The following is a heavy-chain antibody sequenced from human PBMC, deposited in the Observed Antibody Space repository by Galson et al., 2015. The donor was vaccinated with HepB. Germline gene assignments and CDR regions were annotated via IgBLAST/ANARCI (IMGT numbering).Heavy chain of an antibody. Sequence: QSGAEVKKPGESLRTSCKGSGYSFTSYWISWVRQMPGKGLEWMGRIDPSDSYTNYSPSFQGHVTISADKSISTAYLQWSSLKASDTAMYYCARLIPQIATRGYSYGLDAFDIWGQGTMVTVSS. D-gene: IGHD5-18*01. V-gene: IGHV5-10-1*01. CDR3: ARLIPQIATRGYSYGLDAFDI. J-gene: IGHJ3*02. CDR2: IDPSDSYT. CDR1: GYSFTSYW.